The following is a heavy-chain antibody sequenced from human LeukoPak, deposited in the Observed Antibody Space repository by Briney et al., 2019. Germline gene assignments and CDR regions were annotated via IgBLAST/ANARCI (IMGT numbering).Heavy chain of an antibody. CDR3: ARVRSGYYSVDY. J-gene: IGHJ4*02. Sequence: KASETLSLTCTVSGGSISSSSYYWGWIRQPPGKGLEWIGSIYYSGSTYYNPSLKSRVTISVDTSKNQFSLKLSSVTAADTAVYYCARVRSGYYSVDYWGQGTLVTVSS. CDR2: IYYSGST. CDR1: GGSISSSSYY. D-gene: IGHD3-3*01. V-gene: IGHV4-39*07.